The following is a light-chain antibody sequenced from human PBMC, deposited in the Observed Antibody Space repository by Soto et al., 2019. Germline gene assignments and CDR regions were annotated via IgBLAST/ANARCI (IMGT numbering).Light chain of an antibody. Sequence: QLVLTQSPSASASLGASVKLTCTLSSGHSSYAIAWHQQQPDKGPRYLMKLNSDGSHSKGDGIPDRFSGSSSGAERYLTISSLQSDDGADYYCQTWGTGIHVFGGGTKLTVL. V-gene: IGLV4-69*02. J-gene: IGLJ3*02. CDR2: LNSDGSH. CDR3: QTWGTGIHV. CDR1: SGHSSYA.